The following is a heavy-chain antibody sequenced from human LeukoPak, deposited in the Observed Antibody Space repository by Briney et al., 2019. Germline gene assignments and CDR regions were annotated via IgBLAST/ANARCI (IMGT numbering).Heavy chain of an antibody. Sequence: GASVKVSCKVSGYTLTELSMHWVRQAPGKGLEWMGGFDPEDGETIDAQKFQGRVTMTEDTSTDTAYMELSSLRSEDTAVYYCATAGSYYYDSSGPFDYWGQGTLVTVSS. D-gene: IGHD3-22*01. CDR3: ATAGSYYYDSSGPFDY. V-gene: IGHV1-24*01. CDR1: GYTLTELS. J-gene: IGHJ4*02. CDR2: FDPEDGET.